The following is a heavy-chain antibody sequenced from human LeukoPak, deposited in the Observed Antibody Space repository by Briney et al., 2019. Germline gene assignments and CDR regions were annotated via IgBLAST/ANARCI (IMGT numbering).Heavy chain of an antibody. D-gene: IGHD1-7*01. J-gene: IGHJ5*02. V-gene: IGHV4-4*07. CDR1: GGSITTYF. CDR3: ARGVTGTTSWFDP. CDR2: IYSSGRT. Sequence: SETLSLTXTVSGGSITTYFWNWIWQPAGTGLEWIGRIYSSGRTNYNPSLRSRATMSVDTSTNQFSLKLNSVTAADTAVYYCARGVTGTTSWFDPWGQGTLVTVSS.